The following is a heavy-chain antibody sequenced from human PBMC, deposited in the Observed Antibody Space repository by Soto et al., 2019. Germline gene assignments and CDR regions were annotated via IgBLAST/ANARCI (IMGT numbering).Heavy chain of an antibody. V-gene: IGHV3-11*06. CDR2: ISPGSRYP. CDR1: GFTFSDYY. J-gene: IGHJ5*02. CDR3: VRGGGGGLFDP. D-gene: IGHD2-15*01. Sequence: GGSLRLSCASSGFTFSDYYMSWIRQAPGKGLEWLSYISPGSRYPAYADSVKGRFTISRDNARRSLSLQMNSLTVDDTAIYYCVRGGGGGLFDPWGQGSMVTVSS.